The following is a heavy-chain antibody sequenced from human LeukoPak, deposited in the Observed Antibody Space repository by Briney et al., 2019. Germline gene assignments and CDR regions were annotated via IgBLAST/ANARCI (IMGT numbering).Heavy chain of an antibody. CDR1: GFTFSNYG. Sequence: GRSLRLSCAASGFTFSNYGMHWVRQAPGKGLEWVSSISSSSSYIYYADSVKGRFTISRDNAKNSLYLQMNSLRAEDTAVYYCARSRGDSGYDYWGQGTLVTVSS. CDR3: ARSRGDSGYDY. CDR2: ISSSSSYI. V-gene: IGHV3-21*01. J-gene: IGHJ4*02. D-gene: IGHD3-22*01.